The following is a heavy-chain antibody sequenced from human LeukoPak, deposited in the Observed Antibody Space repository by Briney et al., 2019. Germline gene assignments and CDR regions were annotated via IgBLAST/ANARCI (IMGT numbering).Heavy chain of an antibody. CDR2: IKQDGSEK. D-gene: IGHD3-10*01. J-gene: IGHJ4*02. CDR3: AKDRRGWFGELLRAFDY. CDR1: GFIFSSYW. V-gene: IGHV3-7*01. Sequence: GGSLRLSCAASGFIFSSYWMSWVRQAPGKGLEWVANIKQDGSEKYYVDSVRGRFTISRDNAKNSLYLQMNSLRAEDTAVYYCAKDRRGWFGELLRAFDYWGQGTLVTVSS.